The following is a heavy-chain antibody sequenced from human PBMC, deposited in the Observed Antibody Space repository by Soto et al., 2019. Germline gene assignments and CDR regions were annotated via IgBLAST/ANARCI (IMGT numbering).Heavy chain of an antibody. CDR1: GFTFSSYG. D-gene: IGHD1-26*01. Sequence: PGGSLRLSCAASGFTFSSYGMHWVRQALGKGLEWVAVIWYDGSNKYYADSVKGRFTISRDNSKNTLYLQMNSLRAEDTAVYYSERNAEVGAIVYWGQGTLVPVSS. CDR2: IWYDGSNK. V-gene: IGHV3-33*01. J-gene: IGHJ4*02. CDR3: ERNAEVGAIVY.